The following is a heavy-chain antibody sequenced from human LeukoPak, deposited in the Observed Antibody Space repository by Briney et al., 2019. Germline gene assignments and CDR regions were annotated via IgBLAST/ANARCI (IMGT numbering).Heavy chain of an antibody. D-gene: IGHD6-6*01. V-gene: IGHV3-23*01. Sequence: GGSLRLSCAASRFIFSSYAMSWVRQAPGKGLEWVSAISGSGGSAYYADSVKGRFTISRDNSKNTLYLQMNSLRAEDTAVYYCAKDRSSSGGSLDYWGQGTLVTVSS. CDR3: AKDRSSSGGSLDY. CDR1: RFIFSSYA. J-gene: IGHJ4*02. CDR2: ISGSGGSA.